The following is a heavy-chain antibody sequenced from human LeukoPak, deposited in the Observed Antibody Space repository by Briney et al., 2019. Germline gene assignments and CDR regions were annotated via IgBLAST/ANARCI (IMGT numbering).Heavy chain of an antibody. D-gene: IGHD6-6*01. V-gene: IGHV3-21*01. CDR3: ARDTSDIAARPTGFQH. J-gene: IGHJ1*01. CDR1: GFTFSSYS. Sequence: GGSLRLSCAASGFTFSSYSMNWVRQAPGKGLEWVSSISSSSSYIYYADSVKGRFTISRDNAKNSLYLQMNSLRAEDTAVYYCARDTSDIAARPTGFQHWGQGTLVTVSS. CDR2: ISSSSSYI.